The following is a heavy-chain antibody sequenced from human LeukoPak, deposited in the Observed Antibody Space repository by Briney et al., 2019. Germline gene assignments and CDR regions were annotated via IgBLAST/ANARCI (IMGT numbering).Heavy chain of an antibody. V-gene: IGHV3-30*02. CDR1: GFTFSSYG. CDR3: ARDRVSYYDILTGSGEARVNDAFDI. D-gene: IGHD3-9*01. CDR2: IRYDGSNK. J-gene: IGHJ3*02. Sequence: GGSLRLPCATSGFTFSSYGMHWVRQAPGKGLEWVAFIRYDGSNKYYADSVKGRFTISRDNSKNTLYLQMNSLRAEDTAVYYCARDRVSYYDILTGSGEARVNDAFDIWGQGTMVTVSS.